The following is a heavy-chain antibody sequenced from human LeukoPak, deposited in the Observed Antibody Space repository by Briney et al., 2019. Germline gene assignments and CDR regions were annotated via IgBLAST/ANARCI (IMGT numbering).Heavy chain of an antibody. V-gene: IGHV3-23*01. CDR3: AKGRGYDFWSGYNYFDY. CDR1: GFTFSDYY. CDR2: ISGSGGST. D-gene: IGHD3-3*01. J-gene: IGHJ4*02. Sequence: GGSLRLSCAASGFTFSDYYMSWVRQAPGKGLEWVSAISGSGGSTYYADSVKGRFTISRDNSKNTLYLQMNSLRAEDTAVYYCAKGRGYDFWSGYNYFDYWGQGTLVTVSS.